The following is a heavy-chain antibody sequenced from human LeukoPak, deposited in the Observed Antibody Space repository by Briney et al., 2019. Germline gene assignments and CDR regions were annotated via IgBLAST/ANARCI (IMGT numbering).Heavy chain of an antibody. J-gene: IGHJ4*02. CDR3: ARAQTYYGSGSYLY. CDR2: ISSSSSTV. Sequence: GGSPRLSCAASGFTFSRYSMNWVRQAPGKGLEWVSYISSSSSTVYYADSPKGRFTISRDNAKNSLYLQMNSLRDEDTAVYYCARAQTYYGSGSYLYWGQGTLVTVSS. V-gene: IGHV3-48*02. CDR1: GFTFSRYS. D-gene: IGHD3-10*01.